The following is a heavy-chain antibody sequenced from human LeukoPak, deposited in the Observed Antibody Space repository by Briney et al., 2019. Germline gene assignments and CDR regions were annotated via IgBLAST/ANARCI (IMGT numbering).Heavy chain of an antibody. CDR2: IDSSGNT. CDR1: GGSISSGSYS. D-gene: IGHD2-8*01. V-gene: IGHV4-61*02. J-gene: IGHJ5*02. CDR3: AREALPNGVWRVGWFDP. Sequence: RASETLSLTCTVSGGSISSGSYSWSWIRQSAGRGLEWIGRIDSSGNTNYNPSLKSRVTMSLDTSKNQFSLKLSSMTAADTAVYYCAREALPNGVWRVGWFDPWGQGTLVTVFS.